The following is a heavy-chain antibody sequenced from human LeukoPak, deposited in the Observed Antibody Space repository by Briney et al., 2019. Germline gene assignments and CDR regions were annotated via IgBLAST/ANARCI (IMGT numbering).Heavy chain of an antibody. J-gene: IGHJ4*02. Sequence: SETLSLTCTVSGGSISSYYWSWIRQPPGKGLEWIGSIYYSGSTYYNPSLKSRVTISVDTPKNQFSLKLSSVTAADTAVYYCAYVDTAMVIDYWGQGTLVTVSS. CDR2: IYYSGST. V-gene: IGHV4-39*07. CDR3: AYVDTAMVIDY. CDR1: GGSISSYY. D-gene: IGHD5-18*01.